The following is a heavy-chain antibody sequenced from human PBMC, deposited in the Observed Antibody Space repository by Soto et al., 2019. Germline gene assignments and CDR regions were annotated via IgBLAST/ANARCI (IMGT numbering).Heavy chain of an antibody. D-gene: IGHD3-16*01. Sequence: EVQLLESGGGLVQPGGSLRLSCAASGFTFSSYAMSWVRQAPGKGLEWVSAISGSGGSTYYADSVKGRFTISRDNSKNTLYLQMHSLRAGDTAVYYCAKQPPGGYYYYGMDVWGQGTTVTVSS. V-gene: IGHV3-23*01. CDR2: ISGSGGST. CDR1: GFTFSSYA. J-gene: IGHJ6*02. CDR3: AKQPPGGYYYYGMDV.